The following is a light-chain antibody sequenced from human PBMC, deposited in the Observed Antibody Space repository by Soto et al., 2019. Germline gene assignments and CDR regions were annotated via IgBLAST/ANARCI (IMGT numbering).Light chain of an antibody. CDR2: AVS. V-gene: IGLV2-14*03. CDR1: NSDIGAYSR. CDR3: VSYTRTDSWV. J-gene: IGLJ3*02. Sequence: QSALTQPASLSGSPGQSITISCTGTNSDIGAYSRVSWYQQPPGKVPRLIIFAVSNRPSGVSNRFSGSKSANTASLTISGLLVEDEADYYCVSYTRTDSWVFSGGTKVTVL.